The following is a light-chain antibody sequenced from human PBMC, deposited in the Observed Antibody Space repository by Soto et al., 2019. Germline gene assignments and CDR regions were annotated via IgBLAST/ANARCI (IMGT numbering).Light chain of an antibody. V-gene: IGKV3-15*01. J-gene: IGKJ5*01. CDR3: QQYNNWPLIT. CDR1: QNVNMY. Sequence: EIVMTQSPATLSVSPGERATLSCRASQNVNMYLAWYQRKPGQAPRLRIYGSSTRATDTPARFSGSGSGTEFTLTISSLQSEDSAVYYCQQYNNWPLITFGQGTRLEI. CDR2: GSS.